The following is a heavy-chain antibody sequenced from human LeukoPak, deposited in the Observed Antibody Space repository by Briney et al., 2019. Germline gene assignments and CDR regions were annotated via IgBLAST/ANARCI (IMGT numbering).Heavy chain of an antibody. D-gene: IGHD2-21*01. CDR1: GFTFNKYG. CDR3: AKPGRSYCGGDCFSESLPYYFDS. CDR2: IRYDGLST. J-gene: IGHJ4*02. V-gene: IGHV3-30*02. Sequence: PGGSLRLSCAASGFTFNKYGMHWLPQAPGKGLEWVAFIRYDGLSTYYADSVRGRFTISRDSSKNTLYLQVNSLRTEDTAVYYCAKPGRSYCGGDCFSESLPYYFDSWGQGTLVTVSS.